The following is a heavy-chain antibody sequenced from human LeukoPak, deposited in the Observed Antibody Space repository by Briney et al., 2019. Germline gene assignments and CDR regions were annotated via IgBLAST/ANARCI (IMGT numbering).Heavy chain of an antibody. D-gene: IGHD3-22*01. CDR1: GFTFSSYW. J-gene: IGHJ4*02. CDR3: ARDGVPYYYDSSGYQDY. V-gene: IGHV3-7*01. CDR2: IKQDGSEK. Sequence: GGSLRLSCAASGFTFSSYWMSWVRQAPGKGLEWVANIKQDGSEKYYVDSVKGRFTISRDNAKNTLYLQMNSLRAEDTAVYYCARDGVPYYYDSSGYQDYWGQGTLVTVSS.